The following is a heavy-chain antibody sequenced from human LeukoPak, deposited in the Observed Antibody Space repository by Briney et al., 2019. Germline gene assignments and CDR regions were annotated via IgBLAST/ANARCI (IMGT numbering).Heavy chain of an antibody. CDR1: GGSISSGDYY. V-gene: IGHV4-30-4*01. Sequence: SETLSLTCTVSGGSISSGDYYWSWVRQPPGKGLEWIGNIFYTGRTESNPSLRSRLTMSVDTSKNQFSLKLTSVTAADTAVYYCARGGYCSGGSCYPLYYFDYWGQGTLVTVSS. CDR2: IFYTGRT. J-gene: IGHJ4*02. D-gene: IGHD2-15*01. CDR3: ARGGYCSGGSCYPLYYFDY.